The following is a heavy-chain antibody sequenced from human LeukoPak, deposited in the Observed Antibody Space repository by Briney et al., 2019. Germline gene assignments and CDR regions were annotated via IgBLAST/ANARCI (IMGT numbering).Heavy chain of an antibody. CDR3: ARDPSGSTGSG. J-gene: IGHJ4*02. Sequence: QPGGSLRLSCAASGFTFSSYSMNWVRQAPGKGLEWVSYISSSSSTIYYADSVKGRFTISRDNAKNSLYLQMNSLRAEDTAVYYCARDPSGSTGSGWGQGTLVTVSS. CDR1: GFTFSSYS. V-gene: IGHV3-48*04. CDR2: ISSSSSTI. D-gene: IGHD1-26*01.